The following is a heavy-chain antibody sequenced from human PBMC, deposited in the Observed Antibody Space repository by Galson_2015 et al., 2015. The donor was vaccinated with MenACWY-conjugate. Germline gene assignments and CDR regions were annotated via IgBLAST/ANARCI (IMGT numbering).Heavy chain of an antibody. CDR2: ISGNGGTI. CDR1: GFTFSTYA. J-gene: IGHJ4*02. CDR3: VKSPRVIISSFES. Sequence: SLRLSCAGSGFTFSTYAMHWVRQAPGKGPEYVSVISGNGGTIFHADSVKGRFTISRDNSKNTLYLQMNNVTTGDTAVYFCVKSPRVIISSFESWGQGTLVTVSS. V-gene: IGHV3-64D*06. D-gene: IGHD2-21*01.